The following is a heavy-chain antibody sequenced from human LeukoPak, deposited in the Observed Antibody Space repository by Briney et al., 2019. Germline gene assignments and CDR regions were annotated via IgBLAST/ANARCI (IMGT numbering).Heavy chain of an antibody. CDR2: IYYSGST. J-gene: IGHJ4*02. CDR1: GGSISSYY. D-gene: IGHD5-24*01. V-gene: IGHV4-59*01. CDR3: ASSTFVGDGNGFLAY. Sequence: PSETLSLTCTVSGGSISSYYWSWIRQPPGKGLEWIGYIYYSGSTNYNPSLKSRVTISVDTSKNQFSLKLSSVTAADTAVYYCASSTFVGDGNGFLAYWGKEPLVTVSS.